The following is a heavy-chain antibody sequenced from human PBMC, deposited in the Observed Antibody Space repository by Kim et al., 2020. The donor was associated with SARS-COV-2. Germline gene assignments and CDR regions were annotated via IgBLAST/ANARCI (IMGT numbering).Heavy chain of an antibody. CDR3: ARGTSVATIFNYYYGMDV. CDR1: GYTFTSYD. CDR2: MNPNSGNT. V-gene: IGHV1-8*01. Sequence: ASVKVSCKASGYTFTSYDINWVRQATGQGLEWMGWMNPNSGNTGYAQKFQGRVTMTRNTSIRTAYMELSSLRSEATAVYYCARGTSVATIFNYYYGMDVWGQGTTVTVSS. J-gene: IGHJ6*02. D-gene: IGHD5-12*01.